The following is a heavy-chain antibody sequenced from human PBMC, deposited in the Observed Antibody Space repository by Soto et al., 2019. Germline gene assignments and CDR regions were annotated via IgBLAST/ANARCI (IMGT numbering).Heavy chain of an antibody. D-gene: IGHD4-17*01. CDR3: ARVSPMHGDIDY. J-gene: IGHJ4*02. CDR2: IYYSGST. CDR1: GGSISRGGYY. Sequence: PSETLSLTCTVSGGSISRGGYYWSWIRHHPGKGLEWIGYIYYSGSTYYNPSLKSRVTISVDTSKNQFSLKLSSVTAADTAVYYCARVSPMHGDIDYWGQGTLVTVSS. V-gene: IGHV4-31*03.